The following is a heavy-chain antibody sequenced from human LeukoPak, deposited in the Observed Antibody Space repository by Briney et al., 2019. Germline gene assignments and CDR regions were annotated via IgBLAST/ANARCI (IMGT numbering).Heavy chain of an antibody. CDR1: GYTFTGYY. J-gene: IGHJ6*03. Sequence: ASVKVSCKASGYTFTGYYMHWVRQAPGQGLEWMGWINPNSGGTNYAQKFQGRVTTTRDTSISTAYMELSRLRSDDTAVYYCARAGSWPTRYYYYYYMDVWGKGTTVTISS. V-gene: IGHV1-2*02. CDR3: ARAGSWPTRYYYYYYMDV. D-gene: IGHD6-13*01. CDR2: INPNSGGT.